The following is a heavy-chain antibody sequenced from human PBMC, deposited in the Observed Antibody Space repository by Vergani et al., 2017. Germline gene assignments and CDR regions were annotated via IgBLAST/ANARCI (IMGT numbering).Heavy chain of an antibody. J-gene: IGHJ6*03. CDR2: INHSGST. CDR1: GGSFSGYY. V-gene: IGHV4-34*01. CDR3: ARVLGYSGSYFVVDYYYYMDV. Sequence: QVQLQQWGAGLLKPSETLSLTCAVYGGSFSGYYWSWIRQPPGKGLEWIGEINHSGSTNYNPSLKSRVTISVDTSKNQFSLKLSSVTAADTAVYYCARVLGYSGSYFVVDYYYYMDVWGKGTTVTVSS. D-gene: IGHD1-26*01.